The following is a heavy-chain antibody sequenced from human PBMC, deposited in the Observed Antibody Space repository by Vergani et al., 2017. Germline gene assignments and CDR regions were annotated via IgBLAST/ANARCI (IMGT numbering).Heavy chain of an antibody. V-gene: IGHV1-2*04. CDR3: ARERRWYDRMSNGMDV. Sequence: QVQLVQSGAEVKKPGASVKVSCKASGYTFTGYYMHWVRQAPGQGLEWMGWINPNSGGTNYAQKFQGWVTMTRDTSIGTAYMELSRLRSDETAVYYCARERRWYDRMSNGMDVWGEGSTVTVYS. CDR2: INPNSGGT. J-gene: IGHJ6*01. D-gene: IGHD4-23*01. CDR1: GYTFTGYY.